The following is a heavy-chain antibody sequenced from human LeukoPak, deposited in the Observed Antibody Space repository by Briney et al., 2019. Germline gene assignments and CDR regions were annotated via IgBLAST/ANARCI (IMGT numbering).Heavy chain of an antibody. V-gene: IGHV1-2*06. CDR3: ARVLSGDYHRGDYWYFDL. CDR1: GYTFTGYY. Sequence: ASVKVSCKASGYTFTGYYMHWVRQAPGQGLEWMGRINPNSGGTNYAQKFQGRVTMTRDTSISTAYMELSGLRSDDTAVYYCARVLSGDYHRGDYWYFDLWGRGTLVTVSS. D-gene: IGHD4-17*01. CDR2: INPNSGGT. J-gene: IGHJ2*01.